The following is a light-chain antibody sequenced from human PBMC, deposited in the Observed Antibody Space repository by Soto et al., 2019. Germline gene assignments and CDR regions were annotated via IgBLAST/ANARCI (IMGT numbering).Light chain of an antibody. CDR1: QSISSNS. CDR3: QQYATSPLT. Sequence: EIVLTQSPGTLSLSPGEGATLSCRASQSISSNSLAWYQQKFGQAPRLLIYDASSRATGTPDRFSGSGSGADFTLTISRLEPDDFAVYYWQQYATSPLTFGQGTKLEIK. CDR2: DAS. J-gene: IGKJ2*01. V-gene: IGKV3-20*01.